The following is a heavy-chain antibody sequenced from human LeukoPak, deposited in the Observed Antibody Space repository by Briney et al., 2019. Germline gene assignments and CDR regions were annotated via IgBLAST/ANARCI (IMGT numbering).Heavy chain of an antibody. CDR2: ISSNGDST. CDR1: GFTFSIYA. V-gene: IGHV3-23*01. CDR3: AKARRDGYNFVDY. D-gene: IGHD5-24*01. Sequence: GGSLRLSCAASGFTFSIYAVSWVRQAPGKGLEWVSTISSNGDSTYYADSVKGRFTISRDNSKNTLYLQMNSLRAEDTAVYYCAKARRDGYNFVDYWGQGTLVTVSS. J-gene: IGHJ4*02.